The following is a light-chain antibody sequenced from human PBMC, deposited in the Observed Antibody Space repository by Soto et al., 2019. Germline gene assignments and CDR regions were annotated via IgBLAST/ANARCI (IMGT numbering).Light chain of an antibody. V-gene: IGLV1-44*01. CDR3: ATWDDSLNGVV. J-gene: IGLJ3*02. CDR1: DSNIASNT. Sequence: QSVLTQPPSASGTSGQGVTISCSGSDSNIASNTVSWYQQLPGTAPRLLIYNNNQRPSGVPDRFSGSKSGTSASLAISGLQSEDEADYYCATWDDSLNGVVFGGGTKLTVL. CDR2: NNN.